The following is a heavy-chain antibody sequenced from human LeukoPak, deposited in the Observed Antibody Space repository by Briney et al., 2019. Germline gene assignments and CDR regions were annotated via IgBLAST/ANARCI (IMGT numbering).Heavy chain of an antibody. V-gene: IGHV4-39*01. Sequence: SETLSLTCTVSGGSISSSSYYWGWIRQPPGKGLEWIGSIYYSGSTYYNPSLKSRVTISVDTSKNKFSLKLSSVTAADTAVYYCAEAEPHLDAFDIWGQGTMVTVSS. CDR1: GGSISSSSYY. CDR2: IYYSGST. D-gene: IGHD1-14*01. J-gene: IGHJ3*02. CDR3: AEAEPHLDAFDI.